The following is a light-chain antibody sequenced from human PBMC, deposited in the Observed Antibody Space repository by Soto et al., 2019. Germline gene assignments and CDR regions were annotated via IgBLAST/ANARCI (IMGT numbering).Light chain of an antibody. CDR1: QNIENY. J-gene: IGKJ1*01. CDR3: TKRIVWPWT. V-gene: IGKV3-11*01. CDR2: DTS. Sequence: IVMTQSPATLSLSPGERATLSCRASQNIENYLAWYQQKPGQAPRLLIYDTSNRANGIPARFSGSGSGTDFTLSISSLVSEDFAVCYWTKRIVWPWTSGQGTKVEIK.